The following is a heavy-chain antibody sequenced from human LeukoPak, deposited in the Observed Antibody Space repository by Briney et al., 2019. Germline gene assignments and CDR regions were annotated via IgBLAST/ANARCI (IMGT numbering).Heavy chain of an antibody. CDR3: ASQVITMIVALGEYYFDY. CDR2: IYYSGST. J-gene: IGHJ4*02. D-gene: IGHD3-22*01. CDR1: GGSISSYY. V-gene: IGHV4-59*01. Sequence: SETLSLTCTVSGGSISSYYWSWIRQPPGKGLEWIGYIYYSGSTNYNPSLKSRVTISVDTSKNQFSLKLSSVTAADTAVYYCASQVITMIVALGEYYFDYWGQGTLVTVSS.